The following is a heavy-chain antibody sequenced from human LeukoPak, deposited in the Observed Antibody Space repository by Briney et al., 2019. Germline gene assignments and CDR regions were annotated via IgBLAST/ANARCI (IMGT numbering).Heavy chain of an antibody. CDR2: INHSGST. CDR3: ARASYGDYDYYFDY. D-gene: IGHD4-17*01. Sequence: PSETLSLTCAVYGGSFSGYYWSWIRQPPGKGLEWIGEINHSGSTNYNPSLKSRVTISVDTSKNQFSLKLSSVTAADTAVYYCARASYGDYDYYFDYWGQGTLVTVSS. J-gene: IGHJ4*02. V-gene: IGHV4-34*01. CDR1: GGSFSGYY.